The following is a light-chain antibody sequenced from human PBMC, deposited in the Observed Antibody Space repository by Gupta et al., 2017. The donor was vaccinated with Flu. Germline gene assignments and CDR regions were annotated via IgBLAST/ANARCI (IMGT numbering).Light chain of an antibody. CDR2: AAS. J-gene: IGKJ3*01. Sequence: DIQMTQSPSSLSASVGDRVTSTFRASQSISSYLNWYQQKPGKAPKLLIYAASSLQSGVPSRFSGSGSATDFTLSISRLQPEDFATYYFQQSESTPLTFVPGTNVDIK. V-gene: IGKV1-39*01. CDR1: QSISSY. CDR3: QQSESTPLT.